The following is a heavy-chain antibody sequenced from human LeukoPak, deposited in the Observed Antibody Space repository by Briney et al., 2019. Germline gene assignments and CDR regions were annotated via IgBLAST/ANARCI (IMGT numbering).Heavy chain of an antibody. D-gene: IGHD6-19*01. CDR3: AREIAVAGSPDY. CDR2: IIPIFGTA. J-gene: IGHJ4*02. Sequence: SVKVSCKASGGTFSSYAVSWVRQAPGQGLEWMGGIIPIFGTANYAQKFQGRVTITADESTSTAYMELSSLRSEDTAVYYCAREIAVAGSPDYWGQGTLVTVSS. V-gene: IGHV1-69*13. CDR1: GGTFSSYA.